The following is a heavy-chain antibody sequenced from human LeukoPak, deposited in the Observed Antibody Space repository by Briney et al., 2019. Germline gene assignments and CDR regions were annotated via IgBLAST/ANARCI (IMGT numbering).Heavy chain of an antibody. D-gene: IGHD3-9*01. CDR2: IRSKAYGGTT. CDR3: TRDTLLRYFDWFVPFDY. J-gene: IGHJ4*02. V-gene: IGHV3-49*03. Sequence: GRSLRLSCTASGFTFGDYAMSWFRQAPGKGLEWVGFIRSKAYGGTTEYAASVKGRFTISRDDSKSIAYLQMNSLRTEDTAVYYCTRDTLLRYFDWFVPFDYWGQGTLVPVSS. CDR1: GFTFGDYA.